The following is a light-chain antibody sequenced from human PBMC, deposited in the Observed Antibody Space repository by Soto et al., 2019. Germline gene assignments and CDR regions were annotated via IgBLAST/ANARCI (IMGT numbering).Light chain of an antibody. CDR3: QQYGNSPWT. V-gene: IGKV3-20*01. J-gene: IGKJ1*01. CDR1: QSVSSSY. Sequence: EIVLTQSPGTLSLSPGERATLSCRARQSVSSSYLAWYQQKPGQAPRLLIFGASSRATGIPDRFSGSGSGTDFSLTINRLEPEDFAVYYCQQYGNSPWTFGQGTKVEIK. CDR2: GAS.